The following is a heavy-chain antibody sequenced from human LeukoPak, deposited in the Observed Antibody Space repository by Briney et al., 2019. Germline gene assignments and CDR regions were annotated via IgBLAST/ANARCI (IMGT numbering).Heavy chain of an antibody. CDR1: GGSISSYY. J-gene: IGHJ3*02. CDR3: ARDLGGTTSNAFDI. Sequence: SQTLSLTCTVSGGSISSYYWSWIRQPPGKGLEWIGYIYYSGSTNYNPSLKSRVTISVDTSKNQFSLKLSSVTAADTAVYYCARDLGGTTSNAFDIWGQGTMVTVSS. CDR2: IYYSGST. D-gene: IGHD1-1*01. V-gene: IGHV4-59*01.